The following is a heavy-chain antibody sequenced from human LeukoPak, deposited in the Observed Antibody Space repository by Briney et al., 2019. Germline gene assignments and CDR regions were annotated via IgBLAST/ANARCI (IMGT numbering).Heavy chain of an antibody. CDR2: INHSGST. CDR3: ARRWQLLLNY. V-gene: IGHV4-34*01. Sequence: SETLSLTCAVYGGSFSGYYWSWIRQPPGKGLEWIGEINHSGSTNYNPSLKSRVTISVDTSKNQFSLKLSSVTAAGTAVYYCARRWQLLLNYWGQGTLVTVSS. J-gene: IGHJ4*02. D-gene: IGHD2-15*01. CDR1: GGSFSGYY.